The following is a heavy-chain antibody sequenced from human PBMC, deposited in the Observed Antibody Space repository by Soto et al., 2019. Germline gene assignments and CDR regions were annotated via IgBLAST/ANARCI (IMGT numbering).Heavy chain of an antibody. CDR2: INHSGST. Sequence: QVQLQQWGAGRLKPSETLSLTCAVYGGSFSGYYWSWIRQPPGKGLEWIGEINHSGSTNYNPSLKSRVTISVDTSKNQFSLKLSSVTAADTAVYYCARGPDYGFDYWGQGTLVTVSS. D-gene: IGHD4-17*01. CDR1: GGSFSGYY. CDR3: ARGPDYGFDY. V-gene: IGHV4-34*01. J-gene: IGHJ4*02.